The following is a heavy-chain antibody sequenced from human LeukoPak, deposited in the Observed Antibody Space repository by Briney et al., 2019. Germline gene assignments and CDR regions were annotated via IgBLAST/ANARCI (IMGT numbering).Heavy chain of an antibody. D-gene: IGHD3-10*01. V-gene: IGHV3-21*04. CDR2: ISSSSNYI. J-gene: IGHJ6*03. Sequence: GGSLRLSCAASGFAFSTYSMTWVRQAPGKGLEWVSSISSSSNYIYYADSVKGRFTISRDISKNTLYLQMNSLRAEDTAVYYCARVGWTMVRGAPYYYYYMDVWGKGTTVTISS. CDR1: GFAFSTYS. CDR3: ARVGWTMVRGAPYYYYYMDV.